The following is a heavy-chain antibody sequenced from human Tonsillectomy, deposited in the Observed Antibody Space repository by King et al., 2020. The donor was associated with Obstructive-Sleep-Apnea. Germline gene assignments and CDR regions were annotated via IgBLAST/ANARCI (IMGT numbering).Heavy chain of an antibody. V-gene: IGHV3-30*04. CDR1: GFTFSSYV. J-gene: IGHJ4*02. CDR3: ARRLLDSFDY. Sequence: VQLVESGGGVVKPGRSLRLSCAASGFTFSSYVMHWVRQAPGKGLEWVAVISSDGSNKHYADSVKGRFTISRDNSKNTLSLQMNSLRVEDTSVYYCARRLLDSFDYWGQGTLVTVSS. D-gene: IGHD1-1*01. CDR2: ISSDGSNK.